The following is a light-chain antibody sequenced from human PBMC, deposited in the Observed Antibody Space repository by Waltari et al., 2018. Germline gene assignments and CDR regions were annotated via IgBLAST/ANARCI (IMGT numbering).Light chain of an antibody. Sequence: DIQMTQSPSSLSASVGDRVTITCRASQYIDNNLNWYQQKPGTAPNLLIYGASSLQSGVPSRFSGSGSATEFTLTISTLQPEDFATYYCQQSYSTPLTFGGGTKV. V-gene: IGKV1-39*01. CDR1: QYIDNN. CDR3: QQSYSTPLT. J-gene: IGKJ4*01. CDR2: GAS.